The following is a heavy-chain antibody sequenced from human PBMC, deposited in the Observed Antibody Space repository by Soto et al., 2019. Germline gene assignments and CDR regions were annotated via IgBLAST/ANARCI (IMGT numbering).Heavy chain of an antibody. D-gene: IGHD1-26*01. CDR2: IAPFSATA. V-gene: IGHV1-69*12. CDR1: GGPFSRYA. CDR3: ATRRGAPTWFDP. J-gene: IGHJ5*02. Sequence: QVQLVQSGAEVKQPGSSVKVSCKASGGPFSRYAFTWVRQAPGQGLEWMGGIAPFSATADYAQKLKGRVTITADESTSTAYLELSGLGSEDSAVYYCATRRGAPTWFDPWGQGTLVSVSS.